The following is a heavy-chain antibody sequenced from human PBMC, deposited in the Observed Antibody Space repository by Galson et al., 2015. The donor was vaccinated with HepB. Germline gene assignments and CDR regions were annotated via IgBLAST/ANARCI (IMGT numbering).Heavy chain of an antibody. D-gene: IGHD3-22*01. V-gene: IGHV2-26*01. CDR3: ARISFRYDSSGYNWFDP. J-gene: IGHJ5*02. Sequence: PALVKPTQTLTLTCTVSGFSLSNARMGVSWIRQPPGKALEWLAHIFSNDEKSYSTSLKSRLTISKDTSKSQVVLTMTNMDPVDTATYYCARISFRYDSSGYNWFDPWGQGTLVTVSS. CDR1: GFSLSNARMG. CDR2: IFSNDEK.